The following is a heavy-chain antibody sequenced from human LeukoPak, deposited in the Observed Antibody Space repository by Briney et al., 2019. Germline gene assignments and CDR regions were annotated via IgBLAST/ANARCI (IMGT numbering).Heavy chain of an antibody. Sequence: GSLRLSCAASGFTFSSYATSWVRQAPGKGLEWVSAISGSGGSTYYADSVKGRFTISRDNSKNTLYLQMNSLRAEDTAVYYCAKYGFGEFHFDYWGQGTLVTVSS. V-gene: IGHV3-23*01. CDR2: ISGSGGST. J-gene: IGHJ4*02. CDR3: AKYGFGEFHFDY. D-gene: IGHD3-10*01. CDR1: GFTFSSYA.